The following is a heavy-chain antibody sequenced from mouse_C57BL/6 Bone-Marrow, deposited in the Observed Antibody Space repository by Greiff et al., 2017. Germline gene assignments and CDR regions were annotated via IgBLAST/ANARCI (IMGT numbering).Heavy chain of an antibody. Sequence: QVQLKQPGAELVMPGASVKLSCKASGYTFTSYWMHWVKQRPGQGLEWIGEIDPSDSYTNYNQKFKGKSTLTVDKSSSTAYMQLSSLTSEDSAVYYCARRGWLLLWFAYWGQGTLVTVSA. CDR2: IDPSDSYT. J-gene: IGHJ3*01. V-gene: IGHV1-69*01. CDR1: GYTFTSYW. D-gene: IGHD2-3*01. CDR3: ARRGWLLLWFAY.